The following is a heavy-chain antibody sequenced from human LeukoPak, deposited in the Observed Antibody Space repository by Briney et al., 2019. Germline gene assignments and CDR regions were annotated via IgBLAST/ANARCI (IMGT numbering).Heavy chain of an antibody. V-gene: IGHV3-66*01. CDR3: ARAGSSWFYFQH. J-gene: IGHJ1*01. Sequence: GGSLRLSCAASGFTFSNYAMSWVRQAPGKGLEWVSILYSGGGTYYADSVKGKFTISRDNSKNTLYLQMNSLRAEDTAVYYCARAGSSWFYFQHWGQGTLVTVSS. CDR1: GFTFSNYA. D-gene: IGHD6-13*01. CDR2: LYSGGGT.